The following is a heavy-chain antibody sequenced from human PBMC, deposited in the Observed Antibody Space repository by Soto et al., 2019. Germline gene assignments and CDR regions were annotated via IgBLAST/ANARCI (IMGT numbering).Heavy chain of an antibody. CDR1: GGSISGHY. CDR2: MYYSGST. D-gene: IGHD3-16*01. V-gene: IGHV4-59*08. CDR3: ARGPYYERIWHYYSMDV. Sequence: QVQLQESGPGLVKPSETLSLSCSVSGGSISGHYWSWVRQTTGKGLEWIGYMYYSGSTNYNPSLKSRVTISVDTSKNPFSLMLTSVTAADTAVYYCARGPYYERIWHYYSMDVWGKGTTVTVSS. J-gene: IGHJ6*03.